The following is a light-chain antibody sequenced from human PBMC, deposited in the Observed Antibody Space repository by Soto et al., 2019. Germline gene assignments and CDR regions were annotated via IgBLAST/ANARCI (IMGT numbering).Light chain of an antibody. CDR2: DAS. V-gene: IGKV3-15*01. Sequence: EIVMTQSPATLSVSPGERATLSCRASQSVSSNLAWYQQKVGQASRLLIYDASTRATGVPARFSGSGSETEFTLTISSLQSEDFAVYYCQQYTNWPETFGQGTKVEIK. J-gene: IGKJ1*01. CDR3: QQYTNWPET. CDR1: QSVSSN.